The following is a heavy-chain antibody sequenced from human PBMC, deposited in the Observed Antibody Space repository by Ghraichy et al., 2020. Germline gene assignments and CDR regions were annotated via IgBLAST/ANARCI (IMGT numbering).Heavy chain of an antibody. CDR2: IKSKTDGGTT. CDR1: GFTFSNAW. J-gene: IGHJ4*02. CDR3: TTSDFWIGYYSFDY. D-gene: IGHD3-3*01. V-gene: IGHV3-15*01. Sequence: GGSLRLSCAASGFTFSNAWMSWVRQAPGKGLEWVGRIKSKTDGGTTDYAAPVKGRFTISRDDSKNTLYLQMNSLKTEDTAVYYCTTSDFWIGYYSFDYWGQGTLVTVSS.